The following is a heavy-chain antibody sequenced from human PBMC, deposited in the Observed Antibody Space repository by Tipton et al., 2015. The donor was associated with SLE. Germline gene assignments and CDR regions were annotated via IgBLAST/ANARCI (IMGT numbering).Heavy chain of an antibody. CDR1: SGSVSSGAYY. D-gene: IGHD3-22*01. CDR2: VFSSGTT. J-gene: IGHJ4*02. CDR3: ARYFYDSSGVCLFDL. V-gene: IGHV4-31*03. Sequence: TLSLTCTVSSGSVSSGAYYWSWIRQHPGKGLEWIGYVFSSGTTYYNPSLQGRLSMSLDTSKNQLSLQLSSVTSADTAVYYCARYFYDSSGVCLFDLWGQGTLVTVPS.